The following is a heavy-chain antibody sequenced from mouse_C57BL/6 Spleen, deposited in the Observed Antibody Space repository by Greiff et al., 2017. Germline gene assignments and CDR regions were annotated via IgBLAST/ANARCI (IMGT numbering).Heavy chain of an antibody. CDR1: GFTFSSYA. CDR3: ARDTRAMDY. J-gene: IGHJ4*01. CDR2: ISDGGSYT. V-gene: IGHV5-4*01. D-gene: IGHD2-12*01. Sequence: DVKLQESGGGLVKPGGSLKLSCAASGFTFSSYAMSWVRQTPEKRLEWVATISDGGSYTYYPDNVKGRFTISRDNAKNNLYLQMSHLKSEDTAMYYCARDTRAMDYWGQGTSVTVSS.